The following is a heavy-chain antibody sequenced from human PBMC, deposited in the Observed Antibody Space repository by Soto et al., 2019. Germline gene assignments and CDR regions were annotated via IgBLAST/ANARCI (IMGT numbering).Heavy chain of an antibody. CDR2: IYYSGST. CDR1: GGSISSYY. D-gene: IGHD6-13*01. Sequence: PSETLSLTCTVSGGSISSYYWSWIRQPPGKGLEWIGYIYYSGSTNYNPSLKSRVTISVDTSKNQFSLKLSSVTAADTAVYYCAGYSSSWSGSYYYYGMDVWGQGTTVTVSS. J-gene: IGHJ6*02. V-gene: IGHV4-59*01. CDR3: AGYSSSWSGSYYYYGMDV.